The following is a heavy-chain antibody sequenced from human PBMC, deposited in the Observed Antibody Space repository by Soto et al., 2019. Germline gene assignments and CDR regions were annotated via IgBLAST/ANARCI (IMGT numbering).Heavy chain of an antibody. Sequence: PGGSLRLSCAASGFTFSSYSMNWVRQAPGKGLEWVSSISSSSSYIYYADSVEGRFTISRDNAKNSLYLQMNSLRAEDTAVYYCARDIAAKSNWFDPWGQGTLVTVSS. CDR2: ISSSSSYI. CDR1: GFTFSSYS. J-gene: IGHJ5*02. D-gene: IGHD6-13*01. V-gene: IGHV3-21*01. CDR3: ARDIAAKSNWFDP.